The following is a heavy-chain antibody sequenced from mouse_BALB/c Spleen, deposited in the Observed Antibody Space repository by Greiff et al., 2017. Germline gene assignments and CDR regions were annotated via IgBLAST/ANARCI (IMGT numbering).Heavy chain of an antibody. D-gene: IGHD1-1*01. J-gene: IGHJ4*01. CDR1: GFTFSDYY. Sequence: EVQLVESGGGLVKPGGSLKLSCAASGFTFSDYYMYWVRQTPEKRLEWVATISDGGSYTYYPDSVKGRFTISRDNAKNNLYLQMSSLKSEDTAMYYCARAITTVVATPMDYWGQGTSVTVSS. V-gene: IGHV5-4*02. CDR3: ARAITTVVATPMDY. CDR2: ISDGGSYT.